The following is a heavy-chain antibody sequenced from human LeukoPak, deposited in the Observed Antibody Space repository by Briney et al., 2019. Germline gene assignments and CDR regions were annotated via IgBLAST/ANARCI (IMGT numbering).Heavy chain of an antibody. D-gene: IGHD3-10*01. CDR1: GGSISSYY. V-gene: IGHV4-59*01. CDR2: IYYSGST. CDR3: ARVSESVASGYYYYMDV. J-gene: IGHJ6*03. Sequence: SETLSLTCTVSGGSISSYYWSWIRQPPGKGLEWIGYIYYSGSTNYNPSLKSRVTISVDTSKNQFSLKLSSVTAADTAVYYCARVSESVASGYYYYMDVWGKGTTVTVSS.